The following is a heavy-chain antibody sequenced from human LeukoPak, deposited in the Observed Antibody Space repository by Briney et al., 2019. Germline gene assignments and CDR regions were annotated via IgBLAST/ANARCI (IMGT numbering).Heavy chain of an antibody. V-gene: IGHV3-21*01. Sequence: PGGSLRLSCAASGFTFSIYSMNWVRQAPGKGLEWVSSISSSSSYIYYADSVKGRFTISRDNAKNSLYLQMNSLRAEDTAVYYCARFRIVGATSDAFDIWGQGTMVTVSS. D-gene: IGHD1-26*01. CDR2: ISSSSSYI. CDR3: ARFRIVGATSDAFDI. J-gene: IGHJ3*02. CDR1: GFTFSIYS.